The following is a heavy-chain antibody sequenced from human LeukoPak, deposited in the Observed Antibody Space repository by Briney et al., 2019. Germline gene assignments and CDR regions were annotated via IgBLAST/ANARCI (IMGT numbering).Heavy chain of an antibody. CDR2: IYHIGST. Sequence: SKTLFLTCTVAGYSMSSGDYWGWIRQPPGKGLEWIGNIYHIGSTYYNPSLMSRVTISVHTYKNQSSLKLSSVTAADTAVYYCARALNVRPYNWFDSWGQGTLVTVSS. CDR3: ARALNVRPYNWFDS. V-gene: IGHV4-38-2*02. J-gene: IGHJ5*01. CDR1: GYSMSSGDY.